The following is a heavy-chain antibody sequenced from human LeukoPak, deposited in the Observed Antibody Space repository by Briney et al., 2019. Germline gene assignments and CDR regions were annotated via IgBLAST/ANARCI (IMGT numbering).Heavy chain of an antibody. CDR1: GFTFSSYA. J-gene: IGHJ5*02. CDR2: ISGSGGST. V-gene: IGHV3-23*01. D-gene: IGHD6-19*01. Sequence: GGSLRLSCAASGFTFSSYAMSWVRQAPGKGLEWVSAISGSGGSTYYADSVKGRFTISRDNSKNTLYLQMNGLRAEDTAVYYCAKGGDSSGWRDWFDPWGQGTLVTVSS. CDR3: AKGGDSSGWRDWFDP.